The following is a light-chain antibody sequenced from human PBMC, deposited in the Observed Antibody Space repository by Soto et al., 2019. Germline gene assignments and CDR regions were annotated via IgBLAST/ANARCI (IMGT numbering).Light chain of an antibody. CDR1: PGISGW. V-gene: IGKV1-12*01. Sequence: DIQMTQSPSSVSASVGARLTITCRASPGISGWLAWYQQKPGKAPNLLIYDASTFRNGVPSRFSGCGSGTDFTLTISNLQPDDFATYYCQQGNSFPLTFGGGTKVEIK. J-gene: IGKJ4*01. CDR2: DAS. CDR3: QQGNSFPLT.